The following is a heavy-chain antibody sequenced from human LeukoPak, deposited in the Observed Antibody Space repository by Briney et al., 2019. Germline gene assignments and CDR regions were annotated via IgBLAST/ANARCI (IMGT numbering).Heavy chain of an antibody. CDR3: ARFWSGYYLDAFDI. D-gene: IGHD3-3*01. Sequence: SSGTLSLTCAVSGGSISSSNWWSWVRQPPGKGLGWIGEIYHSGSTNYNPSLKSRVTISVDKSKNQFSLKLSSVTAADTAVYYCARFWSGYYLDAFDIWGQGTMVTVSS. CDR1: GGSISSSNW. V-gene: IGHV4-4*02. J-gene: IGHJ3*02. CDR2: IYHSGST.